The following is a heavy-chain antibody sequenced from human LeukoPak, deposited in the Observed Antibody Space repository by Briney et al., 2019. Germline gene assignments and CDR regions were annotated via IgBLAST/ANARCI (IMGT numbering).Heavy chain of an antibody. Sequence: PSETLSLTCTVSGYSISSGYYWGWIRQPPGKGLEWIGSIYHSGSTYYNPSLKSRVTISVDTSKNQFSLKLSSVTAADTAVYYCACLTVREVGAYYYDSSGQYYFDYWGQGTLVTVSS. V-gene: IGHV4-38-2*02. CDR1: GYSISSGYY. CDR3: ACLTVREVGAYYYDSSGQYYFDY. CDR2: IYHSGST. D-gene: IGHD3-22*01. J-gene: IGHJ4*02.